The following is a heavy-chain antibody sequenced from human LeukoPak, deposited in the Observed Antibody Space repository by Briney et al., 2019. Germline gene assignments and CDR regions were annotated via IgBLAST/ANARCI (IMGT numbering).Heavy chain of an antibody. CDR3: ARDSVRGWLYGMDV. CDR2: ISGGSGNI. CDR1: GFHFGSYG. J-gene: IGHJ6*02. Sequence: PGDSLRLSCVPSGFHFGSYGMKWVRPARGEGREWVSSISGGSGNIYDAHSVKARFTIPRHNAKNSVFLQMHTQRVEDTGTYYCARDSVRGWLYGMDVWGQGTTITV. D-gene: IGHD3-10*01. V-gene: IGHV3-21*01.